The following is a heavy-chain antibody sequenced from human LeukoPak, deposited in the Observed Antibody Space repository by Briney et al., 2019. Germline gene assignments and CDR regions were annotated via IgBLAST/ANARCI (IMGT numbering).Heavy chain of an antibody. Sequence: QSGGSLRLSCAASGFTFSSYAMSWVRQAPGKGLEWVSTISGTGGSTYYADSVKGRFTISRDNAKNSLYLQMNSLRAEDTAVYYCARGAAGTRDYYYGMDVWGQGTTVTVSS. CDR3: ARGAAGTRDYYYGMDV. D-gene: IGHD6-13*01. J-gene: IGHJ6*02. CDR2: ISGTGGST. V-gene: IGHV3-23*01. CDR1: GFTFSSYA.